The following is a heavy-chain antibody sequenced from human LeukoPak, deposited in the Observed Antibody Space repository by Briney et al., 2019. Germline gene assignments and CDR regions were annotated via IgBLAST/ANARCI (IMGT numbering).Heavy chain of an antibody. V-gene: IGHV3-23*01. CDR1: GFTFSSYA. CDR3: AKDRFCNYDGRHGDFGP. Sequence: PGGSLRLSCAASGFTFSSYAMSWVRQAPGKGLEWVSGISGSGTSTYYADSVKGRCTISRDNSKNTLYLQMDSLRAEDTAVYYRAKDRFCNYDGRHGDFGPWGQGTLVTVSS. D-gene: IGHD3-16*01. CDR2: ISGSGTST. J-gene: IGHJ5*02.